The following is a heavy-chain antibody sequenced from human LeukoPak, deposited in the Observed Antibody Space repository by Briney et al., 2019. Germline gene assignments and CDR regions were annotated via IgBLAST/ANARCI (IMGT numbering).Heavy chain of an antibody. D-gene: IGHD2-8*02. CDR2: IFYSGST. V-gene: IGHV4-59*02. CDR3: ARAPGGYYFDY. CDR1: GVSVSSYY. J-gene: IGHJ4*02. Sequence: PSETLSLTCTVSGVSVSSYYWSWIRQPPGKGLEWIGYIFYSGSTNYNPSLESRVTISLDTSKNQFSLKLSSVTAADTAVYYCARAPGGYYFDYWGQGTLVTVSS.